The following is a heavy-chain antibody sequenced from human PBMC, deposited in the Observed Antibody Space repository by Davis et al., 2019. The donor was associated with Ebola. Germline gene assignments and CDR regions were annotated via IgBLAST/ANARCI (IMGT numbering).Heavy chain of an antibody. V-gene: IGHV4-39*07. CDR3: ARQNGDSRFDYYYGMDV. D-gene: IGHD2-21*02. CDR2: IYHSGST. Sequence: SETLSLTCTVSGCSISSSSYYWGWIRQPPGKGLEWIGEIYHSGSTNYNPSLKSRVTIAVDKSKNQLSLKVRSVTAADTAVYYCARQNGDSRFDYYYGMDVWGQGTTVTVSS. CDR1: GCSISSSSYY. J-gene: IGHJ6*02.